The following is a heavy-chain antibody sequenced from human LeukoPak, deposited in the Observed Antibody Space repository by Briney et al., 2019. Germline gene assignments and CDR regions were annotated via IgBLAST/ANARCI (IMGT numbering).Heavy chain of an antibody. Sequence: GESLKISCKGSGYNFTSYWIGWVRQMPGKGLEWMGIIYPGDSDTRYSPSFQGQVTISADKSISTAYLQWSSLKASDTAMYYCARSRVTMVRGVISPYYYGMDVWGQGTTVTVSS. D-gene: IGHD3-10*01. CDR2: IYPGDSDT. CDR3: ARSRVTMVRGVISPYYYGMDV. V-gene: IGHV5-51*01. CDR1: GYNFTSYW. J-gene: IGHJ6*02.